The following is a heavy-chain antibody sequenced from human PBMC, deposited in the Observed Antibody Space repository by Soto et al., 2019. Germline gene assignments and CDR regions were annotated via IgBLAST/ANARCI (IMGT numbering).Heavy chain of an antibody. D-gene: IGHD1-26*01. Sequence: EVQLVESGGGLVQPGGSLRLSCAASGFTFSDHYMEWVRQAPGKGLEWVGRIKHKADGYTTEYAASVGGRFTISRDDSRNSLWLQMNSLKTEDTAVYYCARLWDRWFDAWGQGTLVTVSS. J-gene: IGHJ5*02. CDR3: ARLWDRWFDA. CDR1: GFTFSDHY. V-gene: IGHV3-72*01. CDR2: IKHKADGYTT.